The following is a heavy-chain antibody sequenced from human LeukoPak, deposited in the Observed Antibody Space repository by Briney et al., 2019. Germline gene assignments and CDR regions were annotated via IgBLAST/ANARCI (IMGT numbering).Heavy chain of an antibody. D-gene: IGHD2-15*01. Sequence: PGGSLRLSGAASGFTFSNAWMNWVRQAPGKGLEWVSSISSSSSYIYYADSVKGRFTISRDNAKNSLYLQMNSLRAEDTAVYYCARDLVVVVAATPGDWFDPWGQGTLVTVSS. CDR3: ARDLVVVVAATPGDWFDP. V-gene: IGHV3-21*01. J-gene: IGHJ5*02. CDR1: GFTFSNAW. CDR2: ISSSSSYI.